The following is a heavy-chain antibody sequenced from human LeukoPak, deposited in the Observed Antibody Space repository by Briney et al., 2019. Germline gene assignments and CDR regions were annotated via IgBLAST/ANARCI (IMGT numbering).Heavy chain of an antibody. CDR2: IIPILGIA. D-gene: IGHD3-22*01. V-gene: IGHV1-69*04. Sequence: GASVKVSCKGSGGTFSSYATSWVRQAPGQGLEWMGRIIPILGIANYAQKFQGRVTITADKSTSTAYMELSSLRSEDTAVYYCARDGYYDSSGYYYWGQGTLVTVSS. J-gene: IGHJ4*02. CDR1: GGTFSSYA. CDR3: ARDGYYDSSGYYY.